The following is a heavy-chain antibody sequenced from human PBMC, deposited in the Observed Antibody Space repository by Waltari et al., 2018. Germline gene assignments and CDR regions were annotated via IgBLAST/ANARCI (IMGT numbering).Heavy chain of an antibody. Sequence: EVQLVESGGGLVKPGGSLRLSCAASGFIFDDDWMTWLRQAPGKGLEWVGRIKSKTNGGTADYAAPVKGRFTISRDDSKNMVYLQMNSLKTEDTAVYYCVGSRNHDWFDPCGQGTLVTVSS. CDR3: VGSRNHDWFDP. D-gene: IGHD3-10*01. V-gene: IGHV3-15*01. CDR1: GFIFDDDW. CDR2: IKSKTNGGTA. J-gene: IGHJ5*02.